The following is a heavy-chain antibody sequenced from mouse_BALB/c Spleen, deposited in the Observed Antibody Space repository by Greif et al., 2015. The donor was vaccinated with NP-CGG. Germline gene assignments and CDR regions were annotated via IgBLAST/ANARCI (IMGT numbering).Heavy chain of an antibody. J-gene: IGHJ1*01. CDR3: ARDDSPSYWYFDV. Sequence: EVQLVESGGGLVKPGGSLKLSCAASGFTFSDYYMYWVRQTPEKRLEWVATISDGGSYTYYPDSVKGRFTISRDNAKNNLYLQMSSLKSEDTAMYYCARDDSPSYWYFDVWGAGTTVTVSS. D-gene: IGHD2-12*01. CDR1: GFTFSDYY. V-gene: IGHV5-4*02. CDR2: ISDGGSYT.